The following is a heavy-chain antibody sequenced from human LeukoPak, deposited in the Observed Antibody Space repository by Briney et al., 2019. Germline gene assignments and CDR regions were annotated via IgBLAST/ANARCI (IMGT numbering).Heavy chain of an antibody. CDR2: ISYDGSNK. CDR1: GFTFSSYA. CDR3: AKPDLG. Sequence: PGGSLRLSCAASGFTFSSYAMHWVCQAPGKGLEWVAVISYDGSNKYYADSVKGRFTISRDNSKNTLYLQMNSLRAEDTAVYYCAKPDLGWGQGTLVTVSS. J-gene: IGHJ4*02. V-gene: IGHV3-30-3*02. D-gene: IGHD7-27*01.